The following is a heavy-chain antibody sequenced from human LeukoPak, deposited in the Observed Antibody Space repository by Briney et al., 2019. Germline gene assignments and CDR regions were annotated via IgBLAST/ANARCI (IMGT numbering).Heavy chain of an antibody. CDR3: ARTHESVRFLEWLKGGPGAHYYYYGMDV. CDR2: ISAYNGNT. J-gene: IGHJ6*02. CDR1: GGTFSSYA. V-gene: IGHV1-18*01. D-gene: IGHD3-3*01. Sequence: GSSVKVSCKASGGTFSSYAISWVRQAPGQGLEWMGWISAYNGNTNYAQKLQGRVTMTTDTSTSTAYMELRSLRSDDTAVYYCARTHESVRFLEWLKGGPGAHYYYYGMDVWGQGTTVTVSS.